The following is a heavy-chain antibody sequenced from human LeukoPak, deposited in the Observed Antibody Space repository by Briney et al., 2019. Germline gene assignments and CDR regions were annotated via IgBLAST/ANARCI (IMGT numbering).Heavy chain of an antibody. J-gene: IGHJ3*02. CDR2: IRYDGSNK. D-gene: IGHD2-2*01. CDR3: AKGLGAWDIVVVPAAPGAFDI. V-gene: IGHV3-30*02. CDR1: GFTFSSYG. Sequence: KTGGSLRLSCAASGFTFSSYGMHWVRQAPGKGLEWVAFIRYDGSNKYYADSVKGRFTISRDNSKNTLYLQMNSLRAEDTAVYYCAKGLGAWDIVVVPAAPGAFDIWGQGTMVTVSS.